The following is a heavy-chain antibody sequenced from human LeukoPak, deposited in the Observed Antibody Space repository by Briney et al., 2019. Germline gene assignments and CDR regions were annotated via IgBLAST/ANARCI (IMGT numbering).Heavy chain of an antibody. CDR2: FDPEDGET. J-gene: IGHJ4*02. Sequence: GASVKASCKVSGYTLTELSMHWVRQAPGKGLEWMGGFDPEDGETIYAQKFQGRVTMTEDTSTDTAYMELSSLRSEDTAVYYCATVGQCSSSSGGDYWGQGTLVTVSS. D-gene: IGHD6-6*01. CDR1: GYTLTELS. CDR3: ATVGQCSSSSGGDY. V-gene: IGHV1-24*01.